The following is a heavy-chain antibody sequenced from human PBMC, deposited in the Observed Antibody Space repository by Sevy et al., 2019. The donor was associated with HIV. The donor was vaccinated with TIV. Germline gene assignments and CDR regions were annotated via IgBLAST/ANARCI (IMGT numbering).Heavy chain of an antibody. CDR1: GFTFSAYS. Sequence: GGSLRLSCAASGFTFSAYSMNWVRQALGKGLEWVSYISSSSGTIYYADSVKGQFTISRDNAKSSLYLQMNGLRAEDTAVYYCARAGGDCYSKNECWFVSWGQGTLVTVSS. V-gene: IGHV3-48*01. CDR2: ISSSSGTI. J-gene: IGHJ5*01. D-gene: IGHD2-21*01. CDR3: ARAGGDCYSKNECWFVS.